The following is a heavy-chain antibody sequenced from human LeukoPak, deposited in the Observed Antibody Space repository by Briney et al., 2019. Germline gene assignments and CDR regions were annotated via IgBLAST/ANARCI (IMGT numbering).Heavy chain of an antibody. Sequence: GGSLRLSCAASGFTFSSYSMNWVRQAPGKGLEWVSYISSSSSTIYYADSVKGRFTISRDNAKNSLYLQMNSLRAEDTAVYYCARTRGYSSSPIRTPCFDYWGQGTLVTVSS. CDR3: ARTRGYSSSPIRTPCFDY. D-gene: IGHD6-6*01. CDR2: ISSSSSTI. V-gene: IGHV3-48*01. J-gene: IGHJ4*02. CDR1: GFTFSSYS.